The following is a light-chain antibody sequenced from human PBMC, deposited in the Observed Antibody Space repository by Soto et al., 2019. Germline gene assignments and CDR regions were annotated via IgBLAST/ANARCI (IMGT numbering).Light chain of an antibody. V-gene: IGKV1-5*03. Sequence: PMTQFPSPLTYSLGARLPITFRASHSISSWLAWYQQKPGKAPKLLINKSPSLESGVPSMFSGRGSGTEFTLTISRLEPEDFAVYYCQQYGSSPRTFGPGTKVDIK. CDR2: KSP. J-gene: IGKJ1*01. CDR3: QQYGSSPRT. CDR1: HSISSW.